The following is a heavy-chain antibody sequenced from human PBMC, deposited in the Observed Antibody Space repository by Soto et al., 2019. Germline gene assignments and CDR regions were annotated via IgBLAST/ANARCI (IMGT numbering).Heavy chain of an antibody. CDR2: ISAYNGNT. CDR3: ARDLARYQLLSNWVDP. V-gene: IGHV1-18*01. Sequence: SVKVGCKASAYTFTSYGISLVRQAPGQGLEWMGWISAYNGNTNYAQKLQGRVTMTTDTSTSTAYMELRSLRSDDTAVYYCARDLARYQLLSNWVDPWGQGTLVTVSS. J-gene: IGHJ5*02. CDR1: AYTFTSYG. D-gene: IGHD2-2*01.